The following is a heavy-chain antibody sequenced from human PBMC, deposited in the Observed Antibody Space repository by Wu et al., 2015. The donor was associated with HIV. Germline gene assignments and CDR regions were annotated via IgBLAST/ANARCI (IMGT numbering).Heavy chain of an antibody. D-gene: IGHD5-18*01. Sequence: QVQLMQSGAEVKKPGSSVKVSCKASGGTFSNYAITWVRQAPGQGLEWMGRIIPIFETTNYAQKFQGRVTITAYESTSTAYMEMRSLRSEDTAVYYCARISLGYRTYPYYFYGMDIWGQGTLVTVSS. CDR2: IIPIFETT. J-gene: IGHJ6*02. CDR1: GGTFSNYA. CDR3: ARISLGYRTYPYYFYGMDI. V-gene: IGHV1-69*13.